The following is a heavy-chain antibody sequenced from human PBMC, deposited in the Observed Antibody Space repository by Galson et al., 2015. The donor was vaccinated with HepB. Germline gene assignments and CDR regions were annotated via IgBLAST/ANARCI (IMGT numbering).Heavy chain of an antibody. J-gene: IGHJ6*02. CDR3: ARDRGYSYGYPTTYYYYGMDV. V-gene: IGHV1-69*13. Sequence: SVKVSCKASGGTFSSYAISWVRQAPGQGLEWMGGIIPIFGTANYAQKFQGRVTITADESTSTAYMELSSLRSEDTAVYYCARDRGYSYGYPTTYYYYGMDVWGQGTTVTVSS. CDR1: GGTFSSYA. CDR2: IIPIFGTA. D-gene: IGHD5-18*01.